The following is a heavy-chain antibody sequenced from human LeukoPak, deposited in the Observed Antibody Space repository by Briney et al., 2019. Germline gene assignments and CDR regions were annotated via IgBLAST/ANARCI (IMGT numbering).Heavy chain of an antibody. CDR3: AREVRSSSWLLYYYYYMDV. J-gene: IGHJ6*03. D-gene: IGHD6-13*01. CDR2: INPSGGST. Sequence: ASVKVSCKASGYTFTSYYMHWVRQAPGQGLEWMGIINPSGGSTSYAQKFQGRVTITRDMSTSTVYMELSSLRSEDTAVYYCAREVRSSSWLLYYYYYMDVWGKGTTVTVSS. V-gene: IGHV1-46*01. CDR1: GYTFTSYY.